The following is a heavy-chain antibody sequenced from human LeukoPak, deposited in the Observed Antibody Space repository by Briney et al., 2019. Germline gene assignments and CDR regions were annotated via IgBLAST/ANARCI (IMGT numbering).Heavy chain of an antibody. Sequence: GASVKVSCKASGYTFTSYDINWVRQATGQGLEWMGWMNPNSGNTGYAQKFQGRVTMTRNTSISTAYMELSSLRSEDTAVYYCARVKGYDFWSGYYSYYYYGMDVWGQGTTVTVSS. D-gene: IGHD3-3*01. CDR2: MNPNSGNT. CDR1: GYTFTSYD. V-gene: IGHV1-8*01. CDR3: ARVKGYDFWSGYYSYYYYGMDV. J-gene: IGHJ6*02.